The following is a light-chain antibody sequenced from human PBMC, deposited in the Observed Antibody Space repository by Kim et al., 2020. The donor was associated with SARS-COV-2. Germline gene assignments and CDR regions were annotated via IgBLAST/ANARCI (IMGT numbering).Light chain of an antibody. CDR2: DAS. CDR3: QQYSSWPLT. CDR1: PSVSTY. Sequence: SLSPGERATVSCRASPSVSTYLAWYQQKPGQAPRLLFYDASKRATDIPARFTGSGSGTDSTLTISSLEPEDFAVYYCQQYSSWPLTFGGGTKLEI. V-gene: IGKV3-11*01. J-gene: IGKJ4*01.